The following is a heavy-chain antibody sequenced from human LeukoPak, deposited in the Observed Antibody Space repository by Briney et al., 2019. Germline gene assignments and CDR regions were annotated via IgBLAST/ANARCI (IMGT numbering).Heavy chain of an antibody. CDR3: AKGIVGATIAYGYYFDY. D-gene: IGHD1-26*01. CDR2: ISWNSGSI. CDR1: GFTFDDYA. Sequence: PGGSLRLSCAASGFTFDDYAMHWVRQAPGKGLEWVSGISWNSGSIGYADSVKGRFTISRDNAKNSLYLQMNSLRAEDTALYYCAKGIVGATIAYGYYFDYWGQGTLVTVSS. J-gene: IGHJ4*02. V-gene: IGHV3-9*01.